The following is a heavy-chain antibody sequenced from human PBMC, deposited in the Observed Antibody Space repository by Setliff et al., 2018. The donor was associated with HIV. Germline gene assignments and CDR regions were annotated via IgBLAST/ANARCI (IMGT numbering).Heavy chain of an antibody. CDR3: ARGRTIGVSAVFFDP. Sequence: SETLSLTCTVSGGSMSSGSYSWTWLRQPAGKEPELIGHVYVGGTVIYNPSLASRLTISIVPSKNQFSLDLRSVTAADTAKYYCARGRTIGVSAVFFDPWGQGTPVTLL. D-gene: IGHD3-3*01. CDR2: VYVGGTV. CDR1: GGSMSSGSYS. V-gene: IGHV4-61*09. J-gene: IGHJ5*02.